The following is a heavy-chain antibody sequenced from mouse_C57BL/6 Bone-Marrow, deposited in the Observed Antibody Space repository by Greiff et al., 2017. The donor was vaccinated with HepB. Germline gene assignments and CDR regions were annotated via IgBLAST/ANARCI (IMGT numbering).Heavy chain of an antibody. Sequence: EVQLQQSGPGLVKPSQSLSLTCSVTGYSITSGYYWNWIRQFPGNKLEWMGYISYDGSNNYNPSLKNRISITRDTSKNQFFLKLNSVTTEDTATYYCARAREEGVYFDYWGQGTTLTVSS. CDR2: ISYDGSN. CDR1: GYSITSGYY. V-gene: IGHV3-6*01. J-gene: IGHJ2*01. CDR3: ARAREEGVYFDY.